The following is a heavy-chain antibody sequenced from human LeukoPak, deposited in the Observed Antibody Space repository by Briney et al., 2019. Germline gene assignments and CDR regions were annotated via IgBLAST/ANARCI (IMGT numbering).Heavy chain of an antibody. Sequence: GASVKVSCKASGYTFTSYYMHWVRQAPGQGLEWMGIINPSGGSTSYAQKFQGRVTMTRDTSTSTVYMELSSLTSEDTAVYYCARVGIAGRFYFDCWGQGTLVTVSS. CDR3: ARVGIAGRFYFDC. CDR1: GYTFTSYY. D-gene: IGHD6-6*01. CDR2: INPSGGST. J-gene: IGHJ4*02. V-gene: IGHV1-46*01.